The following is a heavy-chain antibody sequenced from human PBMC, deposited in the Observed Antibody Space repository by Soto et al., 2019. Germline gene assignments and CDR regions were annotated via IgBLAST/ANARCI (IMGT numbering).Heavy chain of an antibody. D-gene: IGHD6-13*01. CDR1: GYTFTNYG. CDR2: ISCYNGDT. Sequence: QVHLVQSGAEVKKPGASVKVSCKTSGYTFTNYGISWVRQAPGQGPQWMGWISCYNGDTLYAQTLQGRVTMTADSSTSTAYMELRSLRSDDTAVYYCARGGSTWSAEYYQLWGQGTVVIVS. V-gene: IGHV1-18*01. CDR3: ARGGSTWSAEYYQL. J-gene: IGHJ1*01.